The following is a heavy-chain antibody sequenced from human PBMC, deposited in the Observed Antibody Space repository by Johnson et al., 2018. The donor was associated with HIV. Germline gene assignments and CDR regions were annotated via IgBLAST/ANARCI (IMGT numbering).Heavy chain of an antibody. CDR2: ISSDVSNK. Sequence: VQLVESGGGVVQPGRSLRLSCAASGFTFSSFAMHWVRQAPGKGLEWVAVISSDVSNKYYADSVKGRFTISRDNSKNTLYLQINSLRAEDTAVYYCARVSSSVTTARYGAFDIWGQGTMVIVSS. D-gene: IGHD4-17*01. J-gene: IGHJ3*02. CDR1: GFTFSSFA. V-gene: IGHV3-30-3*01. CDR3: ARVSSSVTTARYGAFDI.